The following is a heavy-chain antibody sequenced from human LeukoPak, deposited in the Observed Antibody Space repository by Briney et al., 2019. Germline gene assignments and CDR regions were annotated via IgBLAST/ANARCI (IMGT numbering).Heavy chain of an antibody. D-gene: IGHD1-26*01. Sequence: PGGSLRLSCPASGLTFSRYSMNWVRQAPGKGLEWVSSISSSSSYIYYADSVKGRFTISRDNAKNSLYLQMNSLRAEDTAVYYCARGIVGATRYYYYYMDVWGKGTTVSVSS. CDR1: GLTFSRYS. CDR3: ARGIVGATRYYYYYMDV. CDR2: ISSSSSYI. J-gene: IGHJ6*03. V-gene: IGHV3-21*01.